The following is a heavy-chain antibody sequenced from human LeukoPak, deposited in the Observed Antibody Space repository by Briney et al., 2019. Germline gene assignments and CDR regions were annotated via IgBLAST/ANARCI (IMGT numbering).Heavy chain of an antibody. V-gene: IGHV4-30-2*01. CDR1: GGSLSSGGYS. J-gene: IGHJ4*02. Sequence: SETLSLTCAVSGGSLSSGGYSWSWIRQPPGKGLEWIGYIYHSGSTYYNPSLKSRVTISVDRSKNQFSLKLSSVTAADTAAYYCARTRGWLFDYWGQGTLVTVSS. CDR2: IYHSGST. CDR3: ARTRGWLFDY. D-gene: IGHD5-12*01.